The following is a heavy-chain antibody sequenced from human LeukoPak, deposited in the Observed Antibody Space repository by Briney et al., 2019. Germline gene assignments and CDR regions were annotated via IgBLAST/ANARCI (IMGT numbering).Heavy chain of an antibody. CDR3: AREAVTTPGYYYYMDV. CDR1: GFTFSSYS. J-gene: IGHJ6*03. V-gene: IGHV3-21*01. D-gene: IGHD4-11*01. CDR2: INSSSSYI. Sequence: GGSLRLSCAASGFTFSSYSMNWVRQAPGKGLEWVSSINSSSSYIYYADSVKGRFTISRDTAKNSLYLQMNSLRAEDTAVYYCAREAVTTPGYYYYMDVWGKGTTVTVSS.